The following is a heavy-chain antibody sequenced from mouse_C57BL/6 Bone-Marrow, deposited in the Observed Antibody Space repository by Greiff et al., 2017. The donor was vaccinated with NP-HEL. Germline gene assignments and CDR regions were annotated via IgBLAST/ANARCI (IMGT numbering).Heavy chain of an antibody. J-gene: IGHJ3*01. V-gene: IGHV5-4*03. CDR2: ISDGGSYT. D-gene: IGHD1-1*01. Sequence: EVKVVESGGGLVKPGGSLKLSCAASGFTFSSYAMSWVRQTPEKRLGWVATISDGGSYTYYPDNVKGRFTISRDNAKNNLYLQMSHLKSEDTAMYYCARAYYGSSGFAYWGQGTLVTVSA. CDR3: ARAYYGSSGFAY. CDR1: GFTFSSYA.